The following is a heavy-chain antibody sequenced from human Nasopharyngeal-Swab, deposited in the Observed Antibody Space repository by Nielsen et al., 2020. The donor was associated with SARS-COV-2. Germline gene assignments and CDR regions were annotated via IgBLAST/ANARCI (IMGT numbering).Heavy chain of an antibody. D-gene: IGHD4-17*01. CDR2: INHGGST. CDR3: ARGLYGDYQGFDY. V-gene: IGHV4-34*01. J-gene: IGHJ4*02. Sequence: WIRLRPGKGLEWIGDINHGGSTNYNPALKSRVTISVDTSKNQFSLKLSSVTAADTAVYYCARGLYGDYQGFDYWGQGTLVTVSS.